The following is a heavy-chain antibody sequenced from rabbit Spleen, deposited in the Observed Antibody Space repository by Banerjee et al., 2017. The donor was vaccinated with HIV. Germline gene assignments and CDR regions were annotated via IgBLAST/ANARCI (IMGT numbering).Heavy chain of an antibody. D-gene: IGHD7-1*01. Sequence: QEQVKETGGGLVQPGGSLTLSCTASGFDFRRYYLSWVRQAPGKGLEWISCIAGDSSGFTYSATWAKGRFTCSKTSSTTVTLQMTSLTVADTATYFCARDTGTSFSSYGMDLWGPGTLVTVS. CDR2: IAGDSSGFT. V-gene: IGHV1S45*01. J-gene: IGHJ6*01. CDR3: ARDTGTSFSSYGMDL. CDR1: GFDFRRYYL.